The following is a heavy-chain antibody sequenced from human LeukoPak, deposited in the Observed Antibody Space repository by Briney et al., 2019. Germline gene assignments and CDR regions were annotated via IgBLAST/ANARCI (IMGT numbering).Heavy chain of an antibody. CDR3: AGASDGHINNWFDP. V-gene: IGHV4-59*08. Sequence: PSETLSLTCTVSGGSISGFYWTWIRQPPGKGLEWIGYINDSGSTNYNPSLKSRVTISLDTSRSQVSLKLSSVTAADTAVYYCAGASDGHINNWFDPWGQGTLVTVSS. CDR1: GGSISGFY. J-gene: IGHJ5*02. D-gene: IGHD5-24*01. CDR2: INDSGST.